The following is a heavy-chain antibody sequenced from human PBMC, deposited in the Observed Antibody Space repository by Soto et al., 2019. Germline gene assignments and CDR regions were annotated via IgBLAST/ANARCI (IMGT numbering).Heavy chain of an antibody. CDR3: ARAHRLLWFGELPLDY. V-gene: IGHV4-34*01. J-gene: IGHJ4*02. CDR2: INHSGST. D-gene: IGHD3-10*01. CDR1: GGSFSGYY. Sequence: SETLSLTCAVYGGSFSGYYWSWIRQPPGKGLEWIGEINHSGSTNYNPSLKSRVTISVDTSKNQFSLKLSSVTAADTAVYYCARAHRLLWFGELPLDYWGQGTLVTVSS.